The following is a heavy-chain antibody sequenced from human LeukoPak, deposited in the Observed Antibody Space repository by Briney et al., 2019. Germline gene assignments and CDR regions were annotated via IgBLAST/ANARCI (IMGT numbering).Heavy chain of an antibody. CDR3: ARALGSGGYFDY. CDR1: GYPFTDYY. V-gene: IGHV1-2*02. J-gene: IGHJ4*02. D-gene: IGHD6-13*01. CDR2: INPNSGGT. Sequence: GASVKVSCKASGYPFTDYYMHWMRQAPGQGLEWMGWINPNSGGTNYAQKFQGRVTMTRDTSISTAYMELRRLTSDDTAVYYCARALGSGGYFDYWGQGTLVTVSS.